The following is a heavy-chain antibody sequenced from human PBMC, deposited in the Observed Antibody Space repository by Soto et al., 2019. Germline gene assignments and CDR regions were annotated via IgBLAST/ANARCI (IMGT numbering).Heavy chain of an antibody. D-gene: IGHD3-10*01. CDR3: AREGDYYYGSGSYFGSSYYYYYYMDV. CDR2: ISAYNGNT. CDR1: GYTFTSYG. Sequence: ASVKVSCKASGYTFTSYGISWVRQAPGQGLEWMGWISAYNGNTNYAQKLQGRVTMTTDTSTSTAYMELRSLRSDDTAVYYCAREGDYYYGSGSYFGSSYYYYYYMDVRGKGTTVTVSS. J-gene: IGHJ6*03. V-gene: IGHV1-18*01.